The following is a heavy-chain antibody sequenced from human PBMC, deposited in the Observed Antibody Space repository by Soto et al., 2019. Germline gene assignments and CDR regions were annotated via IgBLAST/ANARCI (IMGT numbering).Heavy chain of an antibody. CDR3: ASRYGGNFDY. Sequence: QVQLQESGPGLVKPSETLSLTCTVSGGSISSYYWSWIRQPPGKGLEWIGYIYYSGSTNYNPSLXSXVXIXXDTPKNQFSLKLSSVTDADTAVYYCASRYGGNFDYWGQGTLVTVSS. V-gene: IGHV4-59*01. CDR1: GGSISSYY. J-gene: IGHJ4*02. CDR2: IYYSGST. D-gene: IGHD1-26*01.